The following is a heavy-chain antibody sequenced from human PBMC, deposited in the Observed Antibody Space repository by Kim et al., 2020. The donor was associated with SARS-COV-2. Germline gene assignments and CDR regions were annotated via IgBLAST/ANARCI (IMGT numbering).Heavy chain of an antibody. J-gene: IGHJ6*01. D-gene: IGHD1-26*01. V-gene: IGHV3-7*01. CDR3: GRDRETSGSF. Sequence: GGSLRLSCAAFGFTFSRYWMSWVRQAPGKGPEWVANMNQDGSQKYYVDSVKGRFTISRDNAKNSLYLQMSRLRSEDTAVYYCGRDRETSGSFWG. CDR2: MNQDGSQK. CDR1: GFTFSRYW.